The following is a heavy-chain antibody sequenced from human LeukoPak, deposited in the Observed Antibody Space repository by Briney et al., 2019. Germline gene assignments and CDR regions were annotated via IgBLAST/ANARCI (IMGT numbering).Heavy chain of an antibody. CDR3: ASRPFETTVVPWDFY. J-gene: IGHJ4*02. D-gene: IGHD4-23*01. CDR1: GYNFNTYW. CDR2: IRPMNSDV. Sequence: GESLKISCKGSGYNFNTYWVAWVRQLPGKGLECMGLIRPMNSDVRYSPSFQGQVTISADRSINTAYLQWNSLTASDTAMYYCASRPFETTVVPWDFYWGQGTQVTVSS. V-gene: IGHV5-51*01.